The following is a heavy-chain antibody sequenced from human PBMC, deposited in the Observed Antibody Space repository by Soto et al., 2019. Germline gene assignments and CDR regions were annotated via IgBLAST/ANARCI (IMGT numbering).Heavy chain of an antibody. CDR1: GFTFSSYA. D-gene: IGHD3-16*02. CDR2: ISYDGSNK. CDR3: ARDAGNNPYYDYVWGSYRPYYYYGMDV. V-gene: IGHV3-30-3*01. J-gene: IGHJ6*02. Sequence: PGGSLRLSCAASGFTFSSYAMHWVRQAPGKGLEWVAVISYDGSNKYYADSVKGRFTISRDNSKNTLYLQMNSLRAEDTAVYYCARDAGNNPYYDYVWGSYRPYYYYGMDVWGQGTTVTVSS.